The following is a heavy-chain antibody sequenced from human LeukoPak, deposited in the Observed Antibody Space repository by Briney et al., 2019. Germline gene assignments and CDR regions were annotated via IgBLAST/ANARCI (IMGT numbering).Heavy chain of an antibody. J-gene: IGHJ4*02. CDR2: IYYSGST. Sequence: PSETLSLTCTVSGGPISSHYWSWIRQPPGKGLEWIGYIYYSGSTNYNPSLKSRVTISVDTSKNQFSLKLSSVTAADTAVYYCARDDYGQFDYWGQGTLVTVSS. D-gene: IGHD3-16*01. CDR1: GGPISSHY. CDR3: ARDDYGQFDY. V-gene: IGHV4-59*11.